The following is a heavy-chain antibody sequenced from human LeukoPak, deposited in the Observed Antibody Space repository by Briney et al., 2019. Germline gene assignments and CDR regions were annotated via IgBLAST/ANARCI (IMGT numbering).Heavy chain of an antibody. CDR2: ISYDGSSN. V-gene: IGHV3-30*16. CDR3: AREGGGWQRLGRFDS. CDR1: GFTFTSYA. Sequence: PGRSLRLSCAASGFTFTSYAMHWVRQAPGKGLEWVAVISYDGSSNYYADSVKGRCTISRDNSKSTLYLQMNSLRADDTAVYYCAREGGGWQRLGRFDSWGQGTLVTVPS. J-gene: IGHJ4*02. D-gene: IGHD5-12*01.